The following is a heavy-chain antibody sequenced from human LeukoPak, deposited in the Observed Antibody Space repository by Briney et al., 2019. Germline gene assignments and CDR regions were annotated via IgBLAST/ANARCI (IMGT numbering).Heavy chain of an antibody. Sequence: GESLRLSCAASGFTFSSYSMNWVRQAPGKGLEWVSSISSSSSYIYYADSVKGRFTISRDNAKNSLYLQMNSLRAEDTAVYYCARDVYSSSWPNYYYGMDVWGQGTTVTVSS. CDR3: ARDVYSSSWPNYYYGMDV. J-gene: IGHJ6*02. V-gene: IGHV3-21*01. D-gene: IGHD6-13*01. CDR1: GFTFSSYS. CDR2: ISSSSSYI.